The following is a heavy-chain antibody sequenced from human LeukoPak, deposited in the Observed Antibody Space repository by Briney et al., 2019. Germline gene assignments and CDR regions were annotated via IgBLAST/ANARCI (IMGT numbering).Heavy chain of an antibody. CDR3: ARDPYYGSGSYSDY. CDR1: GFTFSSYA. D-gene: IGHD3-10*01. CDR2: ISGSGGST. Sequence: GGSLRLSCAASGFTFSSYAMSWVRQAPGKGLEWVSAISGSGGSTYCADSVKGRFTISRDNSKNTLYLQMSSLRAEDTAIYYCARDPYYGSGSYSDYWGQGTLVTVSS. J-gene: IGHJ4*02. V-gene: IGHV3-23*01.